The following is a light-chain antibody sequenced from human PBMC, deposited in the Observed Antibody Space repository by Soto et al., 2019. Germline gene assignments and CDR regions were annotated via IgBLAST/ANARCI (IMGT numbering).Light chain of an antibody. CDR1: SSEVGGYNY. Sequence: QSVLTQPASVSGSPGQSITISCTGTSSEVGGYNYVSWYQQHPGKAPKLMIYDVSNRPSGVSNRFSGSKSGNTASLTISGLQAEDEADYYCSSYTSSSTLLYVFGTGTKVTVL. V-gene: IGLV2-14*01. CDR2: DVS. J-gene: IGLJ1*01. CDR3: SSYTSSSTLLYV.